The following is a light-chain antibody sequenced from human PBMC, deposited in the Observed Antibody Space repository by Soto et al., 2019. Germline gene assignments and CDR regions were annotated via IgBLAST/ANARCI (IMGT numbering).Light chain of an antibody. Sequence: EIVMTQSPATLSVSPGERATLSCRASQSVNIHLAWYQQKPGQAPRLLIYGASARATGIPAKFSGSGSGTEFTLTISSLQSEDFAVYYCQQYNSWPPITFGQGTRLEIK. CDR1: QSVNIH. J-gene: IGKJ5*01. CDR2: GAS. CDR3: QQYNSWPPIT. V-gene: IGKV3D-15*01.